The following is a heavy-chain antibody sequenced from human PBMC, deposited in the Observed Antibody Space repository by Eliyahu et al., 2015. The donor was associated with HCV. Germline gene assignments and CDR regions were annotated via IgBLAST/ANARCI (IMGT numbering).Heavy chain of an antibody. CDR2: IIPIFGTA. J-gene: IGHJ5*02. D-gene: IGHD3-10*01. V-gene: IGHV1-69*06. Sequence: LEWMGGIIPIFGTANYAQKFQGRVTITADKSTSTAYMELSSLRSEDTAVYYCARAYGSGSYYPRWFDPWGQGTLVTVSS. CDR3: ARAYGSGSYYPRWFDP.